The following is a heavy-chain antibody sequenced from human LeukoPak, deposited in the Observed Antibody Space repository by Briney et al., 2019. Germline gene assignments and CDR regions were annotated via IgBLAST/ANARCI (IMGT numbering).Heavy chain of an antibody. Sequence: ASETLSLTGTVSGGSISSYYWSWIRQPPGKGLEWIGYIYYSGSTNYNPSLKSRVTISVDTSKNQFSLKLSSVTAADTAVYYCARGLAGTGGGYFDYWGQGTLVTVSS. V-gene: IGHV4-59*01. CDR2: IYYSGST. J-gene: IGHJ4*02. CDR3: ARGLAGTGGGYFDY. D-gene: IGHD6-19*01. CDR1: GGSISSYY.